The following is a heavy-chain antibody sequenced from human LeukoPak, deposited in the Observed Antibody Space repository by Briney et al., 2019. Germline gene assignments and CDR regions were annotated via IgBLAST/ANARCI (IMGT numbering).Heavy chain of an antibody. CDR3: TRQDPDIADIPAARSEAYYYGMDV. CDR1: GFTFSGSA. J-gene: IGHJ6*02. CDR2: IRSNSYAT. D-gene: IGHD2-2*01. V-gene: IGHV3-73*01. Sequence: GGSLRLSCEASGFTFSGSAMHWVRQASGKGLEWIGRIRSNSYATASAVSLKGRFIISRDDSKNTAYLQMHSLRTEDTAVYYCTRQDPDIADIPAARSEAYYYGMDVWGQGTTVTVSS.